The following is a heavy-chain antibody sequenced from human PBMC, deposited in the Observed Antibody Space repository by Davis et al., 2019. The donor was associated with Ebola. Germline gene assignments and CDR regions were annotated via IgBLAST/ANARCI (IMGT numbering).Heavy chain of an antibody. CDR3: GKDYGANLLFAFDI. D-gene: IGHD4-17*01. CDR1: GFTFSSYG. CDR2: ISYDGSNK. Sequence: GGSLRLSCAASGFTFSSYGMHWVRQAPGKGLEWVAVISYDGSNKYYADSVKGRFTISRDNSRNTLYLQMNSLRAEDTAVYYCGKDYGANLLFAFDIWGQGTMVTVSS. V-gene: IGHV3-30*18. J-gene: IGHJ3*02.